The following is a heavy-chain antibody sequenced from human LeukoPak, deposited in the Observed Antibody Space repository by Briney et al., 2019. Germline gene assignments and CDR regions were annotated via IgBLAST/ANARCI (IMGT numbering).Heavy chain of an antibody. CDR3: ARDGFDYYGSGSYGGPIDY. J-gene: IGHJ4*02. Sequence: GGSLRLSCAASGFTFDDYAMHWVRQAPGKGLEWVSGISWNSGSIGYADSVKGRFTISRDNAKNSLYLQMNSLRAEDTAVYYCARDGFDYYGSGSYGGPIDYWGQGTLVTVSS. V-gene: IGHV3-9*01. D-gene: IGHD3-10*01. CDR2: ISWNSGSI. CDR1: GFTFDDYA.